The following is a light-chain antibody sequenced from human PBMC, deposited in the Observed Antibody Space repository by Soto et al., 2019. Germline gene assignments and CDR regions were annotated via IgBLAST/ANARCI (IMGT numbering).Light chain of an antibody. V-gene: IGKV3-15*01. Sequence: EVVMTQSPDTLSVSPGERAPLSCRASQSVSNNLAWYRQNPGQPPRLLIYETSTRATGVPARFSGSGSGTEFTLTIISLQSEDFAAYYCQQYNKWPLITFGQGTRLEIK. J-gene: IGKJ5*01. CDR1: QSVSNN. CDR2: ETS. CDR3: QQYNKWPLIT.